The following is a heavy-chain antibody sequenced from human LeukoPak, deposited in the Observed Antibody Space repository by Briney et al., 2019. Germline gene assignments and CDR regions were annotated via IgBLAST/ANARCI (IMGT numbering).Heavy chain of an antibody. V-gene: IGHV3-30*18. D-gene: IGHD4-17*01. Sequence: SGGSLRLSCAASGFTFSSYGMHWVRQAPGKGLEWVAVISYDGSNKYYADSVKGRFTISRDNSKNTLYLQMNSLRAEDTAVYYCAKKFTGTTVISGDYFDYWGQGTLVTVSS. CDR3: AKKFTGTTVISGDYFDY. CDR1: GFTFSSYG. J-gene: IGHJ4*02. CDR2: ISYDGSNK.